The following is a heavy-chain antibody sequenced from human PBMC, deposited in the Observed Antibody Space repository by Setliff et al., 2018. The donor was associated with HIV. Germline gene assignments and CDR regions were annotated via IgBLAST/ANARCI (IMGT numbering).Heavy chain of an antibody. CDR1: GFTFSNAW. J-gene: IGHJ4*02. CDR2: IKSKTDGGTT. V-gene: IGHV3-15*01. CDR3: TTDRGVMSDRKRGGNDY. D-gene: IGHD2-21*01. Sequence: GSLRLTCAASGFTFSNAWISGVRQAPGKGLEWVGRIKSKTDGGTTDSAAPVKGRFTISRDDSKNTLYLQMHSLKTEDTAVYYCTTDRGVMSDRKRGGNDYWGQGTLVTVSS.